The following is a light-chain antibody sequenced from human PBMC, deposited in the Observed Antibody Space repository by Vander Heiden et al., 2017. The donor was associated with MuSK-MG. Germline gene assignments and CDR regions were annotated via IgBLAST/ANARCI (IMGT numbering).Light chain of an antibody. CDR2: KAS. V-gene: IGKV1-5*03. J-gene: IGKJ4*01. CDR3: QHYNRYPLT. CDR1: QSLSTW. Sequence: DIQMTQSPSTLSASVGDRVTITCRASQSLSTWLAWYQQIPGKGPKLLIYKASTLESGVPSRFSGSGSGTEFTLTISGLQPDDSATYYCQHYNRYPLTFGGGTKVEIK.